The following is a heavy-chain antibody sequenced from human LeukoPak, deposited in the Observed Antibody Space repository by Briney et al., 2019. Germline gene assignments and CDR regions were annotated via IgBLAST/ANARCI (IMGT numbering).Heavy chain of an antibody. V-gene: IGHV3-23*01. J-gene: IGHJ5*02. CDR1: GFTFSSYA. D-gene: IGHD3-22*01. CDR3: AKAERYYYDSSGYT. CDR2: ISGSGGST. Sequence: GGSLRLSCAASGFTFSSYATSWVRQAPGKGLEWVSAISGSGGSTYYADSVKGRFTISRDNSKNTLYLQMNSLRAEDTAVYYCAKAERYYYDSSGYTWGQGTLVTVSS.